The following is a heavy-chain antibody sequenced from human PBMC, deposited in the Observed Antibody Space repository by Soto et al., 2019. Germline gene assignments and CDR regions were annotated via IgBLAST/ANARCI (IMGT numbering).Heavy chain of an antibody. D-gene: IGHD5-18*01. CDR2: IKQDGSEK. Sequence: EVQLVESGGGLVQPGGSLRLSCAASGFTFSSYWMSWVRQAPGKGLEWVANIKQDGSEKYYVDSVKGRFTISRDNAKNSLYLQMNSLRAEDTAVYYCARDVDTAMVTPSGMDVWGQGTTVTVSS. CDR1: GFTFSSYW. J-gene: IGHJ6*02. V-gene: IGHV3-7*01. CDR3: ARDVDTAMVTPSGMDV.